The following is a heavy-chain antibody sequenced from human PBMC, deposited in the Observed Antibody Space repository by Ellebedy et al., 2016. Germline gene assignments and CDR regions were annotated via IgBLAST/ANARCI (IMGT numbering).Heavy chain of an antibody. CDR3: ARGSSGWMAIDY. CDR2: ISAYTGNT. Sequence: ASVKVSCKASGYTFSSYGMSWVRQAPGQGLEWMRWISAYTGNTNYAQKLQGRVTMTTETSPTTAYMELRSLRSDDTAGYYCARGSSGWMAIDYWGQGTLVTVSS. CDR1: GYTFSSYG. J-gene: IGHJ4*02. D-gene: IGHD6-19*01. V-gene: IGHV1-18*01.